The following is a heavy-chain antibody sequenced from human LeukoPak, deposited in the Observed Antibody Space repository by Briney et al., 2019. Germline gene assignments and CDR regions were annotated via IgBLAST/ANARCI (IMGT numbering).Heavy chain of an antibody. CDR2: ISDSGGTT. J-gene: IGHJ1*01. V-gene: IGHV3-23*01. CDR3: ASEDYGLLEYFQH. CDR1: GFTFSSYA. D-gene: IGHD4-17*01. Sequence: GGSLRLSCAASGFTFSSYAMSWVRQAPGKGLKWVSSISDSGGTTYYADSVKGRFSISRDNSKNTLYLQMNSLRAEDTAVYYCASEDYGLLEYFQHWGQGTLVTVSS.